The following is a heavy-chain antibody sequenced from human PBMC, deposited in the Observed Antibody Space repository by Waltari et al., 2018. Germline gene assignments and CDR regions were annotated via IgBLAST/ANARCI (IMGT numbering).Heavy chain of an antibody. J-gene: IGHJ4*02. D-gene: IGHD5-18*01. CDR3: ATARDEHTAMVYFDN. CDR1: GIARRDTP. Sequence: EVKLVESGGGLVHPGGSLRLSCVASGIARRDTPMSWVRQAPGKGLEWVSIMYPPGSAYNADSVEGRFTISRDISKNMVHLQMNRLRLEDSATYYCATARDEHTAMVYFDNWGQGTLVSVSS. V-gene: IGHV3-66*02. CDR2: MYPPGSA.